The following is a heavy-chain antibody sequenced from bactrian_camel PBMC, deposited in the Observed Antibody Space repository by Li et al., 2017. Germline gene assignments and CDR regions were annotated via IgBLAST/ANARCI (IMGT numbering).Heavy chain of an antibody. CDR2: IALRSGRT. Sequence: HVQLVESGGGSVQAGGSLRLSCAVSGYTVRGYYVGWFRQAPGKEREGVAAIALRSGRTWYGDSVMGRFTVTQEHGENTVYLQMNSLQPEDTAMYYCAADREGLQFSLLAPLSQDAYDYWGHGTQVTVS. J-gene: IGHJ4*01. D-gene: IGHD1*01. CDR1: GYTVRGYY. V-gene: IGHV3-3*01. CDR3: AADREGLQFSLLAPLSQDAYDY.